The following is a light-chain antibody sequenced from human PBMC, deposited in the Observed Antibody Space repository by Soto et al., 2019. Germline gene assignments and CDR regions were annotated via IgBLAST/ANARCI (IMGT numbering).Light chain of an antibody. CDR2: GAS. V-gene: IGKV3-20*01. J-gene: IGKJ2*01. Sequence: EIVLTQSPGTLSLSPGERATLSCSASQSVSSSYLAWYQHKPGQAPRLLIYGASSRATGIPDRFSGSGSGTDFTLTISRLEPEDFAVYYCQQYGRSPHTFGQGTKLEIK. CDR3: QQYGRSPHT. CDR1: QSVSSSY.